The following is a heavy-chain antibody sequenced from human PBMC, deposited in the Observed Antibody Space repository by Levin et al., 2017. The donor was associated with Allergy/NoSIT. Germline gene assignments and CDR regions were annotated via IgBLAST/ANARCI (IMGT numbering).Heavy chain of an antibody. CDR1: GFRFSTYG. CDR3: AKATDSGSYFADY. V-gene: IGHV3-30*18. CDR2: ISSDERNQ. Sequence: GGSLRLSCVAAGFRFSTYGMHWVRQSPVRGLEWVAAISSDERNQHYTDSVKGRFTISRDTSKNTLFLQMNSLTPDDTALYYSAKATDSGSYFADYWGQGTLVTVAS. J-gene: IGHJ4*02. D-gene: IGHD1-26*01.